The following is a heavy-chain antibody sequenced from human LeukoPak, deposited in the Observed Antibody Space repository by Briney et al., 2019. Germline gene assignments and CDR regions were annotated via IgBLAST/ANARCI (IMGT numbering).Heavy chain of an antibody. J-gene: IGHJ4*02. V-gene: IGHV1-2*02. D-gene: IGHD6-13*01. CDR1: GYTFTGYF. CDR3: ARGYLAADDY. CDR2: INPNSGGT. Sequence: AAVKVSCKASGYTFTGYFMHGVGQAAGQGGEGMGWINPNSGGTNYAQKFQGRVTMTWDTSISTAYIELSRLRSHDTAVHYCARGYLAADDYWGQGTLVTVSS.